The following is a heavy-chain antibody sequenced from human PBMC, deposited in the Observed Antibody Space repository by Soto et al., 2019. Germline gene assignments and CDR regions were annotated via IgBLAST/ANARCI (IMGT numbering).Heavy chain of an antibody. CDR2: ISYDGSNK. J-gene: IGHJ6*02. V-gene: IGHV3-30*18. CDR1: GFTFSSYG. Sequence: GGSLRLSCAASGFTFSSYGMHWVRQAPGKGLEWVAVISYDGSNKYYADSVKGRFTISRDNSKNTLYLQMNSLRAEDTAVYYCAKEAGDFWSGLFTLGGYYYGMDVWGQGTTVTVSS. D-gene: IGHD3-3*01. CDR3: AKEAGDFWSGLFTLGGYYYGMDV.